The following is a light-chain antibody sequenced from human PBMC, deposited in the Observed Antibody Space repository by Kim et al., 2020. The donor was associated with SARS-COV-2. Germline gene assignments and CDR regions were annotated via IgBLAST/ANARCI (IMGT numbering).Light chain of an antibody. CDR3: STWDDTVRGPV. V-gene: IGLV1-47*02. J-gene: IGLJ3*02. CDR1: TFNIGNNL. Sequence: QSVLTQPPSASGTPGQRVTISCSGSTFNIGNNLLHWYQHIPGTAPKLLIYNNDKRPSGVPDRFSGSTSSHSLGSLSISGLRSEDEADYYCSTWDDTVRGPVIGGGTQLTVL. CDR2: NND.